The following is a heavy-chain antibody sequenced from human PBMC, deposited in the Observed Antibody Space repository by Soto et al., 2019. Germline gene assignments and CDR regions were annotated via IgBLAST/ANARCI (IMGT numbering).Heavy chain of an antibody. CDR2: IYWDDDK. CDR3: AHTLPRRMKLRPYFDY. Sequence: QITLKESGPPLENPTQTLTLTCTFSGFSLSTSGVGVRWIRQPPGKALEWLALIYWDDDKRYSPSLKSRLTITKDTSKNQVVLTMTNMDPVDTATYYYAHTLPRRMKLRPYFDYWGQGTLVTVSS. CDR1: GFSLSTSGVG. J-gene: IGHJ4*02. V-gene: IGHV2-5*02. D-gene: IGHD6-6*01.